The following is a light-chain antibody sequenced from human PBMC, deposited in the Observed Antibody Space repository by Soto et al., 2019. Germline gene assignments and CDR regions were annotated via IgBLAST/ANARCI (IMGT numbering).Light chain of an antibody. Sequence: QSVLTQPASVSGSPGQSITISCTGTSSDVGGYNYVSWYQQHPGKAPKLMIYEVSDRPSGVSNRFSGSKSGNTASLTISGLQAEDEADYYCSSYTSSSPFLFGTGTKVTVL. CDR2: EVS. CDR1: SSDVGGYNY. J-gene: IGLJ1*01. CDR3: SSYTSSSPFL. V-gene: IGLV2-14*01.